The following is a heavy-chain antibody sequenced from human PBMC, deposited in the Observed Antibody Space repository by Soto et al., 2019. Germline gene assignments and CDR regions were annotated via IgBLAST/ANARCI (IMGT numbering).Heavy chain of an antibody. Sequence: SETLSLTCTVSGGSISSSSYYWGWIRQPPGKGLEWIGSIYYSGSTYYNPSLKSRVTISVDTSKNQFSLKLSSVTAADTAVYYCARHFTGIAAPPGYYYYYMDVWGKGTTVTVSS. CDR3: ARHFTGIAAPPGYYYYYMDV. V-gene: IGHV4-39*01. J-gene: IGHJ6*03. CDR1: GGSISSSSYY. D-gene: IGHD6-6*01. CDR2: IYYSGST.